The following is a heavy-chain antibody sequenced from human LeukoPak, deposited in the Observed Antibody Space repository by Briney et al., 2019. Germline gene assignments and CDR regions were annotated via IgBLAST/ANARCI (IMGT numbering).Heavy chain of an antibody. CDR3: AGTASNPPHFDH. CDR2: IYSGGGT. V-gene: IGHV3-53*01. CDR1: GFTVSSKY. Sequence: PGGSLRLSCAASGFTVSSKYMSWVRQAPGKGLEWVSVIYSGGGTYYAGSVKGRFTISRDNSKNTVYLQMNSLRAEDTAVYYCAGTASNPPHFDHWGQGTLVTVSS. D-gene: IGHD4-11*01. J-gene: IGHJ4*02.